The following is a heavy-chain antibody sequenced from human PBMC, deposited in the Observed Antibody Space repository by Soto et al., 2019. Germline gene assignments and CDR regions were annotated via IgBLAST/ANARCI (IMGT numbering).Heavy chain of an antibody. CDR2: ISSSGSTI. Sequence: QVQLVESGGGLVKPGGSLRLSCAASGFTFSDYYMSWIRQAPGKGLEWVSYISSSGSTIYYADSVKGRFTISRDNAQTALYLKMNSLRAEDTADYYCASPAAAAAITPFHYWRQGTPLTVSS. CDR1: GFTFSDYY. CDR3: ASPAAAAAITPFHY. J-gene: IGHJ4*02. V-gene: IGHV3-11*01. D-gene: IGHD6-13*01.